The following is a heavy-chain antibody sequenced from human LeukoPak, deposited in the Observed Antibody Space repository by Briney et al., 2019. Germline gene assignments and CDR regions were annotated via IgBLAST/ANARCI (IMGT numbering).Heavy chain of an antibody. V-gene: IGHV1-69*13. J-gene: IGHJ3*02. CDR1: GGTFSSYA. Sequence: SVKVFCKASGGTFSSYAISWVRQAPGQGLEWMGGIIPIFGTANYAQKFQGRVTITADESTSTAYMELSSLRSEDTAVYYCARTRITMNYDAFDIWGQGTMVTVSS. CDR3: ARTRITMNYDAFDI. D-gene: IGHD3-22*01. CDR2: IIPIFGTA.